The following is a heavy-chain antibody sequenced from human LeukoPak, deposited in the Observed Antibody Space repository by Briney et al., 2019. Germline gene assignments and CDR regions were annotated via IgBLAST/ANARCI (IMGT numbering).Heavy chain of an antibody. J-gene: IGHJ4*02. CDR1: GGTFSSYA. D-gene: IGHD1-26*01. CDR2: IIPIFGTA. Sequence: GASVKVSCKASGGTFSSYAISWVRQAPGQGLEWMGGIIPIFGTANYAQKFQGRVTITTDESTSTAYMELSSLRSEDTAVYYCARIRSIVGANYFDYWGQGTLVTVSS. CDR3: ARIRSIVGANYFDY. V-gene: IGHV1-69*05.